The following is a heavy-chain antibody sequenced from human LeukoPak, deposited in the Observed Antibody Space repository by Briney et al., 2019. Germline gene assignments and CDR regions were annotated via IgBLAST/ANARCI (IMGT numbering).Heavy chain of an antibody. Sequence: GSLRLSCAASGFTFSDYYMSWIRQPPGKGLEWIGRIYTSGSTNYNPSLKSRVTISVDTSKDQFSLKLSSVTAADTAVYYCASVRRLRFLEKEAFDIWGQGTMVTVSS. CDR1: GFTFSDYY. CDR3: ASVRRLRFLEKEAFDI. D-gene: IGHD3-3*01. CDR2: IYTSGST. J-gene: IGHJ3*02. V-gene: IGHV4-4*08.